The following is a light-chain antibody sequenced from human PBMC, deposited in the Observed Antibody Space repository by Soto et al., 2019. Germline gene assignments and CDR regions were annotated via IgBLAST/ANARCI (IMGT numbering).Light chain of an antibody. CDR3: QKYDSAPRT. CDR1: QGINNY. CDR2: SAS. V-gene: IGKV1-27*01. Sequence: DTQMTQSPTSLSASVGDSVTITCRASQGINNYLAWYQQKPGNVPVLLIYSASTLKAGIPSRFSGSGAGPDFTLTISSLQPEDFATYYCQKYDSAPRTFGQGTKVDMK. J-gene: IGKJ1*01.